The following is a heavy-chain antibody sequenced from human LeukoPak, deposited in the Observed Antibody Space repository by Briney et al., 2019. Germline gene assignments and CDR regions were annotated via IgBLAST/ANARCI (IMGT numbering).Heavy chain of an antibody. V-gene: IGHV3-9*01. CDR1: GFTFDDYA. J-gene: IGHJ4*02. D-gene: IGHD2-15*01. Sequence: PGGSLRLSCAASGFTFDDYAMHWVRQAPGKGLEWVSGISWSSGSIGYADSVKGRFTISRDNAKNSLYLQMNSLRGEDTAVYYCAKAGGGSGYQKLDYWGQGSLVIVSS. CDR3: AKAGGGSGYQKLDY. CDR2: ISWSSGSI.